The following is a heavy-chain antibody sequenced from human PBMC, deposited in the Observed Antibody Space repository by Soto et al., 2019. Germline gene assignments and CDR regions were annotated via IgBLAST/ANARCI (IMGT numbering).Heavy chain of an antibody. D-gene: IGHD3-16*01. J-gene: IGHJ4*02. Sequence: GGSLRLSCVASGFTFSSYGMHWVRQAPGKGLEWVAVISYDGSNKYYADSVKGRFTISRDNSKNTLYLQMNSLRAEDTAVYYCAKDGPRFIISFGFDYWGQGTLVTVSS. CDR2: ISYDGSNK. CDR3: AKDGPRFIISFGFDY. CDR1: GFTFSSYG. V-gene: IGHV3-30*18.